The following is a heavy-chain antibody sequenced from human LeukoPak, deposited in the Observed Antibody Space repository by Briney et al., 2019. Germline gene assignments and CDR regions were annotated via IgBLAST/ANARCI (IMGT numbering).Heavy chain of an antibody. D-gene: IGHD3-22*01. CDR2: IYYSGST. CDR1: GGSISSPSYF. Sequence: SEPLSLTCTVSGGSISSPSYFWGWIRQPPGKGLEWIGTIYYSGSTYYNTSLKSRVTISVDTSKNQFSLKVSSVTAADTAVYYCARSGDYYDSAGYYRLFDYWGQGSLVTVSS. CDR3: ARSGDYYDSAGYYRLFDY. J-gene: IGHJ4*02. V-gene: IGHV4-39*01.